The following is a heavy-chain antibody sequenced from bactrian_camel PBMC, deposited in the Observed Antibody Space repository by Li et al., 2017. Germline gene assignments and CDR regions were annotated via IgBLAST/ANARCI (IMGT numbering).Heavy chain of an antibody. V-gene: IGHV3S53*01. J-gene: IGHJ4*01. CDR2: IDTDGST. CDR3: ATDRGSTMDGSPFFEH. CDR1: GYTYSTYC. D-gene: IGHD2*01. Sequence: HVQLVESGGGSVQAGGSLRLSCAGSGYTYSTYCMGWFRQAPGKEREGVAAIDTDGSTRYADRVKGRFAISRDNTKNILYLQMNNLKSEDTARYYCATDRGSTMDGSPFFEHWGQGTQVTVS.